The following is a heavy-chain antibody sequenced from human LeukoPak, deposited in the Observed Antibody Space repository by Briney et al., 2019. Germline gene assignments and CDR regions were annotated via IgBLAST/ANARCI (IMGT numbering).Heavy chain of an antibody. J-gene: IGHJ3*02. CDR1: GGSISSYY. Sequence: SETLSLTCTVSGGSISSYYWTWIRQPPGKGLEWIGYIYYSRSTNYNPSLKSRVTISVDTSKKQFSLKLSSVTAADTAVYYCARSSYYYGADALDIWGQGTTVTVSS. CDR2: IYYSRST. CDR3: ARSSYYYGADALDI. V-gene: IGHV4-59*01. D-gene: IGHD3-10*01.